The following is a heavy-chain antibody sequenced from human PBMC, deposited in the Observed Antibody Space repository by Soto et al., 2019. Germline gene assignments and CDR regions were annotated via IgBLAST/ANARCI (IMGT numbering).Heavy chain of an antibody. J-gene: IGHJ4*02. CDR2: ISDGGTRT. D-gene: IGHD6-19*01. CDR3: AKEVAGVN. Sequence: EVQLLESGGASVQPGGSLRLSCVASGFIFSDYAMSWVRQAPGKGLEWVSAISDGGTRTYYADSVKGRFIISRDNSKKTLYLQMSSLRVEDTAVYYCAKEVAGVNWGQGTLVIVSS. CDR1: GFIFSDYA. V-gene: IGHV3-23*01.